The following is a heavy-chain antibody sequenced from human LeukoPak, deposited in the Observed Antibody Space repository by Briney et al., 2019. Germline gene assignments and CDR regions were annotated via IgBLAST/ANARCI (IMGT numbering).Heavy chain of an antibody. CDR3: ARDQQRLVPRARQYFAY. CDR2: INHGGST. CDR1: GGSFSGFY. Sequence: KPSETLSLTCAVYGGSFSGFYWGWIRPPPGKGLEWIVEINHGGSTNYNPSLKSRVTISVITSKTQFSLKLSSVTAANTAVNYCARDQQRLVPRARQYFAYWGQGTLVTVSS. J-gene: IGHJ4*02. D-gene: IGHD6-13*01. V-gene: IGHV4-34*01.